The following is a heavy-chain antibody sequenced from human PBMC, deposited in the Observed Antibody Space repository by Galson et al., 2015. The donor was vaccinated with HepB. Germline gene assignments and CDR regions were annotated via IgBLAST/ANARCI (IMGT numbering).Heavy chain of an antibody. D-gene: IGHD4-17*01. J-gene: IGHJ5*02. CDR2: IYYSGSA. V-gene: IGHV4-39*01. CDR1: GGSVSTTNYY. Sequence: SETLSLTCSVSGGSVSTTNYYWGWIRQPPGKGLEWIGSIYYSGSAYYSPSLKSRVTISVDTSKNQFSLILTSVTAADTAMYYCARHPDYGDRNWFDPWGQGTLVTVSS. CDR3: ARHPDYGDRNWFDP.